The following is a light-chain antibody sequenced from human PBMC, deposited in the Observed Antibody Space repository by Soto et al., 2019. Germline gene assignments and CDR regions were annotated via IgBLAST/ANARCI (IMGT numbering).Light chain of an antibody. CDR2: GAS. CDR3: QQYNNWPLT. J-gene: IGKJ1*01. V-gene: IGKV3D-15*01. Sequence: IVITQSPPALSVSPGEKATLSCRASQSVSSNLAWYQQKPGQAPRLLIYGASSRATGIPDRFSGSGSGTDFTLTISSLQSEDFAVYSCQQYNNWPLTFGQGTKVDIK. CDR1: QSVSSN.